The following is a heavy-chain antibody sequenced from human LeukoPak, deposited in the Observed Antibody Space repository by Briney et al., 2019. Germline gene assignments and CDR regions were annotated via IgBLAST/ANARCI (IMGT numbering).Heavy chain of an antibody. Sequence: SETLTLTCTVSGGSNSSYYWSWIRQPPGKGLEWIGYIYYSGSTNYNPSLKSRVTISVDTSKNQFSLKLSSVTAADTAVYYCARAVVVVPAALRYWYFDLWGRGTLVTVSS. D-gene: IGHD2-2*02. J-gene: IGHJ2*01. V-gene: IGHV4-59*01. CDR1: GGSNSSYY. CDR3: ARAVVVVPAALRYWYFDL. CDR2: IYYSGST.